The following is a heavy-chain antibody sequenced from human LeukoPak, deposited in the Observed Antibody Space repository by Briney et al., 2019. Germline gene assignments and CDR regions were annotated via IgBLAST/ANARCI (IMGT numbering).Heavy chain of an antibody. Sequence: GASVKVSCKASGYTFTSYDINWVRQATGQGLEWMGWMNPNSGNTGYAQKFQGRVTITRNTSISTAYIELSSLRSEDTAVYYCARGRVTMVRGVISDYYYYYMDVWGKGTTVTVSS. J-gene: IGHJ6*03. V-gene: IGHV1-8*03. CDR1: GYTFTSYD. CDR2: MNPNSGNT. CDR3: ARGRVTMVRGVISDYYYYYMDV. D-gene: IGHD3-10*01.